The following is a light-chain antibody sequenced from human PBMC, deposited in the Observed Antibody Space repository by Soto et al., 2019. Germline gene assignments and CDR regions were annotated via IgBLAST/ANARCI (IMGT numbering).Light chain of an antibody. J-gene: IGLJ2*01. Sequence: QSVLTQPASVSGSPGQSITISCTGTSSDVGGYKCVSWYQQYPGKAPRLMIYDVSSRPSGVSTRFSGSKSGNTASLTISGLQAEDEADYYCTSYTTSKTLVFGGGTKVTVL. CDR1: SSDVGGYKC. V-gene: IGLV2-14*01. CDR3: TSYTTSKTLV. CDR2: DVS.